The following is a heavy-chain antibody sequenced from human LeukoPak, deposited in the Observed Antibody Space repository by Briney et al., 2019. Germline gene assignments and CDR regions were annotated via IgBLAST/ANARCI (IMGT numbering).Heavy chain of an antibody. Sequence: SVKVSCKASGGTFSSYAISWVRQAPGQGLEWMGGIIPILGTANYAQKFQGRVTITADKSTSTAYMELSSLRSEDTAVYYCARDRVTTVTTREAFDIWGQGTMVTVSS. D-gene: IGHD4-17*01. CDR2: IIPILGTA. J-gene: IGHJ3*02. V-gene: IGHV1-69*10. CDR3: ARDRVTTVTTREAFDI. CDR1: GGTFSSYA.